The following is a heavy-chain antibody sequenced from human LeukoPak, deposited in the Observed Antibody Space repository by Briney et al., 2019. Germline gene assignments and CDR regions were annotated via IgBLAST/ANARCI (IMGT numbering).Heavy chain of an antibody. V-gene: IGHV4-39*07. J-gene: IGHJ4*02. CDR2: IYYSGST. D-gene: IGHD3-3*01. CDR3: ARGSTWYYDFWSGYYGYFDY. CDR1: GGSISSSSYY. Sequence: SETLSLTCTVSGGSISSSSYYWGWIRQPPGKGLEWIGSIYYSGSTYYNPSLKSRVTISVDTSKNQFSLKLSSVTAADTAVYYCARGSTWYYDFWSGYYGYFDYWGQGTLVTVSS.